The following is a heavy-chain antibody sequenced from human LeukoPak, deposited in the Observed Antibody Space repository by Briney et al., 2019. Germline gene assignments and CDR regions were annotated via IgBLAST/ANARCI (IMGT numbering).Heavy chain of an antibody. CDR2: IKKDGSDK. V-gene: IGHV3-7*01. CDR1: GFTLSSYW. J-gene: IGHJ4*02. D-gene: IGHD6-6*01. Sequence: GGSLRLSCAASGFTLSSYWMSWVRQAPGEGLEWVANIKKDGSDKYYVASVKGRFTISRDNAKNLLYLQMNSLRVDDTAVYYCARVNSSSGFFDKWGQGTLVTVSS. CDR3: ARVNSSSGFFDK.